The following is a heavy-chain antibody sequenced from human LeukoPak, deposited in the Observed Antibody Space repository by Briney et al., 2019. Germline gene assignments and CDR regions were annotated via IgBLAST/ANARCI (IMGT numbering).Heavy chain of an antibody. V-gene: IGHV1-69*06. D-gene: IGHD3-22*01. Sequence: SVKVSCKASGGTFSSYAISWVRQAPGQGLEWMGGIIPIFGTANYAQKFQGRVTITADKSTSTAYMEPSSLRSEDTAVYYCARDARYYHDSSGYPSEAFDIWGQGTMVTVSS. CDR3: ARDARYYHDSSGYPSEAFDI. CDR1: GGTFSSYA. J-gene: IGHJ3*02. CDR2: IIPIFGTA.